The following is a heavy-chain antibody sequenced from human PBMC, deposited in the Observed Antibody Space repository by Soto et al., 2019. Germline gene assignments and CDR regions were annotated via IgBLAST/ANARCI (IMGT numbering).Heavy chain of an antibody. CDR2: IYYSGST. D-gene: IGHD4-4*01. Sequence: SETLSLTCTVSGGSISSYYWSWIRQPPGKGLEWIGYIYYSGSTNYNPSLKSRVTISVDTSKNQFSLKLSSVTAADTAVYYCARTSNRYYYYMDVWGKGTTVTVSS. V-gene: IGHV4-59*01. CDR3: ARTSNRYYYYMDV. CDR1: GGSISSYY. J-gene: IGHJ6*03.